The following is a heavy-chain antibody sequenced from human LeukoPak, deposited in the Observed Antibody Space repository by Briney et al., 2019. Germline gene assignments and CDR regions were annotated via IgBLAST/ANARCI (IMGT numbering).Heavy chain of an antibody. CDR1: GDSISNSNYF. CDR3: VRRDQYVSADY. V-gene: IGHV4-39*01. J-gene: IGHJ4*02. CDR2: IYYTGTT. Sequence: SETLSLTCTVSGDSISNSNYFWDWIRQPPGKGLEWIETIYYTGTTYYNPSLKSRVTISVDTSKNQFSLKLTSLTAADTAVYSCVRRDQYVSADYWGQGTLVTVSS. D-gene: IGHD3-16*01.